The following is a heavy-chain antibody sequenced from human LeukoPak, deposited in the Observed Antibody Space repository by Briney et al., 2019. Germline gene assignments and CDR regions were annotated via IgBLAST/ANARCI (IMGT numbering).Heavy chain of an antibody. CDR1: GGSISSYY. D-gene: IGHD3-22*01. CDR2: IYYSGST. J-gene: IGHJ4*02. V-gene: IGHV4-59*01. Sequence: PSETLFLTCTVSGGSISSYYWSWIRQPPGKGLEWIGYIYYSGSTNYNPSLKSRVTISVDTSKNQFSLKLSSVTAADTAVYYCARQPYYYARYYLDYWGQGTLVTVSS. CDR3: ARQPYYYARYYLDY.